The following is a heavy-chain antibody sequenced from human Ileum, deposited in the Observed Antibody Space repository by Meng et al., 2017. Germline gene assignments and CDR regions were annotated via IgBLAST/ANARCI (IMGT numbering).Heavy chain of an antibody. J-gene: IGHJ4*02. V-gene: IGHV3-33*01. CDR3: ARDFGAWYKRGFAY. CDR2: IWHDGSNK. Sequence: GESPKISCAASGFTFSGYGMHWVRQAPGKGLEWVAVIWHDGSNKYHADSVKGRFTISRDNSKNTLYLQMNSMRVEDTAVYYFARDFGAWYKRGFAYWGQGTWVTVSS. D-gene: IGHD6-19*01. CDR1: GFTFSGYG.